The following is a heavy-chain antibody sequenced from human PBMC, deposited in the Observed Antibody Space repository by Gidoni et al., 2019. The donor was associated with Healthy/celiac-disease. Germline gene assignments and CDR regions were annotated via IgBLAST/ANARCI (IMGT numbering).Heavy chain of an antibody. D-gene: IGHD3-10*01. V-gene: IGHV3-30*16. CDR3: ARLLLWFGELENPFDY. CDR2: ISYDGSNK. Sequence: QVQLLESGGGVAHSGRSLRLSCEACGFTFSSYAMHWVRQAPGKGLAWVAAISYDGSNKYYADAVKGRFTISRDNSKNTLYLQMNSLRAEDTAVYYCARLLLWFGELENPFDYWGQGTLVTVSS. J-gene: IGHJ4*02. CDR1: GFTFSSYA.